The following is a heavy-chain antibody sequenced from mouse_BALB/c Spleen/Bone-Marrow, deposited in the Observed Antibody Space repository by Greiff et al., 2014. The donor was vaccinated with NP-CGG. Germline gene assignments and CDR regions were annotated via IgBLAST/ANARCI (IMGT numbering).Heavy chain of an antibody. CDR2: IYPGDFNT. Sequence: SGPELVKPGASVRISCKASGYTFTSYYIYWVRPRPGQGLEWIGWIYPGDFNTKYNEKFKGKATLTADKSSSTAYMQLSSLTSEDSAVYFCARKSQRAYDSMNYWGQGTSVTVSS. CDR1: GYTFTSYY. J-gene: IGHJ4*01. CDR3: ARKSQRAYDSMNY. V-gene: IGHV1S56*01. D-gene: IGHD2-4*01.